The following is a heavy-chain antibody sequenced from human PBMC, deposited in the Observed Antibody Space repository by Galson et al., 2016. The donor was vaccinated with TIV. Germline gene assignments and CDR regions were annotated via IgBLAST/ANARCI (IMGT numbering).Heavy chain of an antibody. D-gene: IGHD6-25*01. CDR2: IGSRSSDK. V-gene: IGHV3-21*06. Sequence: LRLSCAASGFTFGPFKMGWVRQVPGKGLVWVSSIGSRSSDKFYGDSVKGRFTISRDNTKNSLFLQMNSLRVDDTAVYYCARVLDGSGWGYFVSWGQGTPVTVSS. CDR1: GFTFGPFK. CDR3: ARVLDGSGWGYFVS. J-gene: IGHJ5*01.